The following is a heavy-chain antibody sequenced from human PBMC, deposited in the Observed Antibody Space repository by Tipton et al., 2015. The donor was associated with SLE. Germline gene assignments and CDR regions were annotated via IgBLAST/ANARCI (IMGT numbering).Heavy chain of an antibody. CDR2: INHSGST. Sequence: TLSLTCTVSGASIRSSSYYWGWIRQPPGKGLEWIGEINHSGSTNYNPSLKSRVTISVDTSKNQFSLKLSSVTAADTAVYYCARGEFVVVVAATYYYYGMDVWGQGSTVTVSS. D-gene: IGHD2-15*01. CDR3: ARGEFVVVVAATYYYYGMDV. V-gene: IGHV4-39*07. CDR1: GASIRSSSYY. J-gene: IGHJ6*02.